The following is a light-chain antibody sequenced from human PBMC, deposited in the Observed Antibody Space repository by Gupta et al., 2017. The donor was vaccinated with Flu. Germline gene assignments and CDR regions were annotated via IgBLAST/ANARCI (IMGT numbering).Light chain of an antibody. Sequence: DNVLTQSPGTLSFSPGERTITSSRAGQQVSSSYLDWYQQKPGKAPRLLIYGASSRASGIPDRFSGSGSGTDFTLSISSLEPEDFAVYYCQQYGSTPPTFGQGTKVEVK. CDR1: QQVSSSY. CDR2: GAS. CDR3: QQYGSTPPT. J-gene: IGKJ1*01. V-gene: IGKV3-20*01.